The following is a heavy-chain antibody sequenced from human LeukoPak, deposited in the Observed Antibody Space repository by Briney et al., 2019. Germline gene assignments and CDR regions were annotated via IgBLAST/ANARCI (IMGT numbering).Heavy chain of an antibody. J-gene: IGHJ4*02. D-gene: IGHD3-3*01. CDR2: MNPNSGNT. Sequence: GASVKVSCKASGYTFTSYDINWVRQATGQGLEWMGWMNPNSGNTGYAQKFQGRVTMTRNTSISTAYMELSSLRSEVTAVYYCARVPPYYDFWSGYYKGGGFDYWGQGTLVTVSS. CDR1: GYTFTSYD. CDR3: ARVPPYYDFWSGYYKGGGFDY. V-gene: IGHV1-8*01.